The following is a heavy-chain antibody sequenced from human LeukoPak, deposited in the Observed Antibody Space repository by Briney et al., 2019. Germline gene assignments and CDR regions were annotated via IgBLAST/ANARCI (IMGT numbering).Heavy chain of an antibody. CDR3: AKLTGTTAY. J-gene: IGHJ4*02. V-gene: IGHV3-23*01. CDR2: ITDSGGST. D-gene: IGHD1-7*01. CDR1: GFTFSSYA. Sequence: GGSLRLSCAASGFTFSSYAMSWVRQAPGKGLEWVSTITDSGGSTYYADSVEGRFTISRDNSKNTLYLQMNNLRAEDTAVYYCAKLTGTTAYWGQGTLVTVSS.